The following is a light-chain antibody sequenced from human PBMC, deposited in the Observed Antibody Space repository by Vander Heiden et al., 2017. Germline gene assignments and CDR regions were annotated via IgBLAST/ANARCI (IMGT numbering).Light chain of an antibody. CDR3: QQYNSYSPIT. J-gene: IGKJ5*01. CDR2: KAS. Sequence: DIQMTQSPSTLSASVGDRVTITCRASQSISSWLAWYQQKPGKAPKLLIYKASSLESGVPSRFSGSGYGTEFTLTISSLQPDDFAPYYCQQYNSYSPITFGQGTRLEIK. CDR1: QSISSW. V-gene: IGKV1-5*03.